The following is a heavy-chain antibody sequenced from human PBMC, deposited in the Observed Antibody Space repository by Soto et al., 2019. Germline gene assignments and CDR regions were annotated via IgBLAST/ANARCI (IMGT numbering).Heavy chain of an antibody. J-gene: IGHJ4*02. V-gene: IGHV4-30-4*01. Sequence: PSETLARTCSLSDVSISSYDYYCTWIRQPPGEGMEWIVYIYYPGRTSSTPSIESRVNISIDTYKNKFYLKLSYVSAADTDVYYCAREGSSSPEYFAFWGPGTLVKVSS. CDR2: IYYPGRT. CDR1: DVSISSYDYY. D-gene: IGHD2-15*01. CDR3: AREGSSSPEYFAF.